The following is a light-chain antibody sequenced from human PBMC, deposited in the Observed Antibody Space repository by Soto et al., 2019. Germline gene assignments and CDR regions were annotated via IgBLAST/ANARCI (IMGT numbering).Light chain of an antibody. CDR2: GAS. J-gene: IGKJ1*01. Sequence: ILLTQSPCTLSLSPGESATLSCKASQSVSSRYFAWYQQKPGQAPRRLIHGASNRATGIPDRLSGSGSGTDFTLTINRMEPEDSAVYYCQQYGSSGTFGQGTKVDIK. CDR3: QQYGSSGT. V-gene: IGKV3-20*01. CDR1: QSVSSRY.